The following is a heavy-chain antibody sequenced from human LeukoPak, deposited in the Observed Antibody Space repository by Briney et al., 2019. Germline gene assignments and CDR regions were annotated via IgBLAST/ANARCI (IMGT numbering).Heavy chain of an antibody. D-gene: IGHD3-10*01. J-gene: IGHJ5*02. V-gene: IGHV1-8*01. Sequence: ASVKVSCKASGYTFTSYDINWVRQATGQGLEWMGWMNPNSGNTGYAQKFQGRVTMTRNTSISTAYMELSSLRSEDTAVYYCARESGELELVNWFDPWGQGTLVTVSS. CDR3: ARESGELELVNWFDP. CDR1: GYTFTSYD. CDR2: MNPNSGNT.